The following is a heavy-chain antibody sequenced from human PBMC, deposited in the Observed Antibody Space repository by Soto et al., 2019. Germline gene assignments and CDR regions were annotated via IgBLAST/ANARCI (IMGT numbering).Heavy chain of an antibody. D-gene: IGHD5-12*01. J-gene: IGHJ5*02. V-gene: IGHV1-18*01. Sequence: QVHLVQSGVEVKTHGPSVKVSCQASGYTFCTYDITWVRQAPGQGLEWMGWISTYSGDTKYAQKFQGRVTMTTDTSTTTAYLELRSLRSDDTAVYYFAINHSPTTSENGFDTWCQGTLVTVSS. CDR2: ISTYSGDT. CDR3: AINHSPTTSENGFDT. CDR1: GYTFCTYD.